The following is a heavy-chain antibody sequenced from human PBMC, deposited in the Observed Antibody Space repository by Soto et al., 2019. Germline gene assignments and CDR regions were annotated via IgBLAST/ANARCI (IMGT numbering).Heavy chain of an antibody. D-gene: IGHD5-12*01. J-gene: IGHJ4*02. CDR3: AKDRLEMATLYFDS. Sequence: QVQLVESGGGVVQPGRSLRLSCAASGFIFSSFGMHWVRQAPGKALEWVAVISYDGSDESYADSVKGRFTISRDNSKRTLYLQMYSLRAEDSAVYYCAKDRLEMATLYFDSWGQGTLVIVSS. V-gene: IGHV3-30*18. CDR2: ISYDGSDE. CDR1: GFIFSSFG.